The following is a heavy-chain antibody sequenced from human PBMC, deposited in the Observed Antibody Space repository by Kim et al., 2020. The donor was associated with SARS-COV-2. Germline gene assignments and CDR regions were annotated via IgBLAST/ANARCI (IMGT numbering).Heavy chain of an antibody. J-gene: IGHJ6*02. Sequence: SETLSLTCTVSGGSISSGGYYWSWIRQHPGKGLEWIGYIYYSGSTYYNPSLKSRVTISVDTSKNQFSLKLSSVTAADTAVYYCAGRYSSGWYSHGMDVWGQGTTVTVSS. D-gene: IGHD6-19*01. V-gene: IGHV4-31*03. CDR1: GGSISSGGYY. CDR2: IYYSGST. CDR3: AGRYSSGWYSHGMDV.